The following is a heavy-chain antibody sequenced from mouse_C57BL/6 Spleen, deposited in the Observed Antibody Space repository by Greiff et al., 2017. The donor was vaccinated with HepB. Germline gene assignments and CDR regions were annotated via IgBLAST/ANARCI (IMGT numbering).Heavy chain of an antibody. CDR3: ARWSLRNWYFDV. CDR1: GYTFTSYG. V-gene: IGHV1-81*01. CDR2: IYPRSGNT. J-gene: IGHJ1*03. Sequence: QVQLQQSGAELARPGASVKLSCKASGYTFTSYGISWVKQRTGQGLEWIGEIYPRSGNTYYNEKFKGKATLTADKSSSTAYMELRSLTSEDSAVYFCARWSLRNWYFDVWGTGTTVTVSS. D-gene: IGHD1-1*01.